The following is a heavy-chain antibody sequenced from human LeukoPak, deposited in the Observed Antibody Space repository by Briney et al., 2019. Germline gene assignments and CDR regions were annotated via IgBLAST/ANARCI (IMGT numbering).Heavy chain of an antibody. CDR1: GFIFSNDA. Sequence: GGSLRLSCAASGFIFSNDAMHWVRQAPGKGLEWVAFIWFDGSNKHYADSVKGRFTISRDNSKNTLYLQMNSLRAEDTAVYYCARMSLGAAGPFDYWGQGTLVTVSS. CDR2: IWFDGSNK. CDR3: ARMSLGAAGPFDY. V-gene: IGHV3-33*01. D-gene: IGHD7-27*01. J-gene: IGHJ4*02.